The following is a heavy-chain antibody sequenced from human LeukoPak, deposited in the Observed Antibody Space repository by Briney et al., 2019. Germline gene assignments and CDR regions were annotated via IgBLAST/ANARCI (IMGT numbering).Heavy chain of an antibody. D-gene: IGHD3-3*01. CDR1: GFTFSSYG. J-gene: IGHJ6*02. CDR3: AKCDYDFWSGYYNYYGMDV. Sequence: GGSLRLSCAASGFTFSSYGMHWVRQAPGKGLEWVAVISYDGSNKYYADSVKGRFTISRDSSKNTLYLQMNSLRAEDTAVYYCAKCDYDFWSGYYNYYGMDVWGQGTTVTVSS. CDR2: ISYDGSNK. V-gene: IGHV3-30*18.